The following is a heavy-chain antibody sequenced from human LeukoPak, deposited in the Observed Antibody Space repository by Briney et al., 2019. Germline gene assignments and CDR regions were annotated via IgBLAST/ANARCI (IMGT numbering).Heavy chain of an antibody. Sequence: SETLSLTCTVSGGSISSSSYYWGWNRQPPGKGLEWIGSIYYSGSTYYNPSLKSRVTISVDTSKNQFSLKLSSVTAADTAVYYCARRIAAAATSWFDPWGQGTLVTVSS. CDR2: IYYSGST. V-gene: IGHV4-39*01. CDR1: GGSISSSSYY. CDR3: ARRIAAAATSWFDP. J-gene: IGHJ5*02. D-gene: IGHD6-13*01.